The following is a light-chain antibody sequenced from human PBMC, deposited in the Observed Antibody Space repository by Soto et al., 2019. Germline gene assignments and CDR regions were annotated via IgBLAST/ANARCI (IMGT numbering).Light chain of an antibody. V-gene: IGLV1-51*01. CDR3: GTWDSSLFAVV. Sequence: QSMLTQPPSVSAAPGQKVTISCSGSNSNIGNNYVSWYQQLPGTAPKLLIYDNNKRPSGIPDRFSGSKSGTSATLGITGLQTGDEADYYCGTWDSSLFAVVFGGGTKVTVL. CDR2: DNN. CDR1: NSNIGNNY. J-gene: IGLJ2*01.